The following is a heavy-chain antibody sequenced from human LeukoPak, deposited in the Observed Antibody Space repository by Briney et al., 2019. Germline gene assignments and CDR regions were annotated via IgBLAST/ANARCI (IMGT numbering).Heavy chain of an antibody. CDR1: GFIFSSYS. V-gene: IGHV3-21*01. J-gene: IGHJ3*02. CDR3: AKDRVYDFWSGYYNGGDAFDI. Sequence: GGSLRLSCAASGFIFSSYSMNWVRQAPGKGLEWVSSISSSSSYIYYADSVKGRFTISRDNAKNSLNLQMNSLRAEDTAVYYCAKDRVYDFWSGYYNGGDAFDIWGQGTMVTVSS. D-gene: IGHD3-3*01. CDR2: ISSSSSYI.